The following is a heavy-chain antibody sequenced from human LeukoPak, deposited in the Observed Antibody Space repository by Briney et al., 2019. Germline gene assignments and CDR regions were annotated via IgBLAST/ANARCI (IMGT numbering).Heavy chain of an antibody. V-gene: IGHV5-51*01. CDR1: GYSFTSYW. J-gene: IGHJ4*02. Sequence: GESLKISCKGSGYSFTSYWIGWVRQIPGKGLEWMGIIYPGDSDTRYSPSFQGQVTISADKSISTAYLQWSSLKASDTAMYYCARHLGGRYFDWLPYFDYWGRGTLVTVSS. CDR3: ARHLGGRYFDWLPYFDY. CDR2: IYPGDSDT. D-gene: IGHD3-9*01.